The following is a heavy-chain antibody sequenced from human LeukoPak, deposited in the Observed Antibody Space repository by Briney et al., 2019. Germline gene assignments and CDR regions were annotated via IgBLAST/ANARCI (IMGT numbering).Heavy chain of an antibody. V-gene: IGHV4-34*01. CDR1: GGSFSGYY. J-gene: IGHJ4*02. CDR2: INHSGST. D-gene: IGHD3-22*01. Sequence: SETLSLTCAVYGGSFSGYYWSWIRQPPGKGLEWIGEINHSGSTNYNPSLKSRVTISVDTSENQFSLKLSSVTAADTAVYYCARGNYDSSGYYFDYWGQGTLVTVSS. CDR3: ARGNYDSSGYYFDY.